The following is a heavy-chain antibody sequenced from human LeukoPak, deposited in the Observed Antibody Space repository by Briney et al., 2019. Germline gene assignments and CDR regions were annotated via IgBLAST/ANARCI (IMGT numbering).Heavy chain of an antibody. Sequence: ASVKVSCKASGYTFTGYYMHWVRQAPGQGLEWMGWINPNSGGTNYAQKFQGGVTMTRDTSISTAYMELSRLRSDDTAVYYCARVARVTMVRGVWFDPWGQGTLVTVSS. D-gene: IGHD3-10*01. CDR2: INPNSGGT. CDR3: ARVARVTMVRGVWFDP. V-gene: IGHV1-2*02. CDR1: GYTFTGYY. J-gene: IGHJ5*02.